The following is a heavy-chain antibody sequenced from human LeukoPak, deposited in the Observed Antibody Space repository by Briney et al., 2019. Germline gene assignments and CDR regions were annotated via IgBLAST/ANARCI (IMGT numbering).Heavy chain of an antibody. CDR1: GFPFSSCS. Sequence: GGSLRLSCAASGFPFSSCSMTWVRQAPGKGLEWVANIKPDGTTKFYVDSVKGRFTISRDNALNSLYLQMNSLRAEDTAIYYCARSVPYGTTWYGRSDYWGQGTLVTVSS. D-gene: IGHD6-13*01. CDR3: ARSVPYGTTWYGRSDY. J-gene: IGHJ4*02. CDR2: IKPDGTTK. V-gene: IGHV3-7*03.